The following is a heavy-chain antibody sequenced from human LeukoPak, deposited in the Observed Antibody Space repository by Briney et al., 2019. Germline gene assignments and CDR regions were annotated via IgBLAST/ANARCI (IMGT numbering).Heavy chain of an antibody. CDR3: ARDAEGELYYYYYYMDV. Sequence: GGSLRLSCAASGFTFSSYTMNWVRQAPGKGLVWVSRINSDGSSTGYADSVKGRFTISRDNAKNTLYLQMNSLRAEDTAVYYCARDAEGELYYYYYYMDVWGKGTTVTVSS. CDR1: GFTFSSYT. V-gene: IGHV3-74*01. D-gene: IGHD1-7*01. J-gene: IGHJ6*03. CDR2: INSDGSST.